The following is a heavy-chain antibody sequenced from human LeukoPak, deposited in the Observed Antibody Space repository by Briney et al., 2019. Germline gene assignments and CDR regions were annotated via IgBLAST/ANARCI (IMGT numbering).Heavy chain of an antibody. V-gene: IGHV4-59*01. CDR3: ARDYAFDI. Sequence: SETLSLTCTVSGDSISSYYWSWIRQPLEKGLEWIGYIYYIGSTNYNPSLKSRVTISVDTSKNQFSLKLSSVTAADTAVYYCARDYAFDIWGQGTMVTVSA. CDR1: GDSISSYY. J-gene: IGHJ3*02. CDR2: IYYIGST.